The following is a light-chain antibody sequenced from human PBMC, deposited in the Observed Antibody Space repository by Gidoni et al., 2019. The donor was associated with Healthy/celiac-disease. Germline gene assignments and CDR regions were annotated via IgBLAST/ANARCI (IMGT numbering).Light chain of an antibody. CDR2: EVS. V-gene: IGLV2-14*01. J-gene: IGLJ1*01. Sequence: SPGQSITISCTGTSSDVGGYNYVSWYQQHPGKARKLMIYEVSNRPSGVSNRFSGSKSGNTASLTISGLQAEDEADYYCSSYTSSSTYVFGTGTKVTVL. CDR1: SSDVGGYNY. CDR3: SSYTSSSTYV.